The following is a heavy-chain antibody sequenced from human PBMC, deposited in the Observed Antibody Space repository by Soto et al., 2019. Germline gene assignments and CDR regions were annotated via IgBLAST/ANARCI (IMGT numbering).Heavy chain of an antibody. D-gene: IGHD3-9*01. CDR3: TRPGHYDIVDY. J-gene: IGHJ4*02. CDR2: IRSKANSYAT. Sequence: PGVSLRLSSAASGFTFSGSAMHWVRQASGKGLEWVGRIRSKANSYATAYAASVKGRFTISRDDSKNTAYLQMNSLKTEDTAVYYCTRPGHYDIVDYWGQGTLVTVYS. CDR1: GFTFSGSA. V-gene: IGHV3-73*01.